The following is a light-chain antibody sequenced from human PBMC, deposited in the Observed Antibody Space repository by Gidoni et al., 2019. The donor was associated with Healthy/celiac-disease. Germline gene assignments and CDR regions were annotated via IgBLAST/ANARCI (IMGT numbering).Light chain of an antibody. Sequence: IVLTQSPCTLSLSPGESATLSCRASQSVSSSYLAWYQQKPGQAPRLLIYGASSRATGIPDRFSGSGSGTDFTLTISRLEPEDFAVYYCQQYGSSPLTFXPXTKVDIK. CDR2: GAS. J-gene: IGKJ3*01. V-gene: IGKV3-20*01. CDR1: QSVSSSY. CDR3: QQYGSSPLT.